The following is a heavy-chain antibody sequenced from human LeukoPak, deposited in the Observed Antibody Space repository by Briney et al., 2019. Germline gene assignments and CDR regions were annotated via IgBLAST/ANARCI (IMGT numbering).Heavy chain of an antibody. J-gene: IGHJ4*02. Sequence: GSLRLSCAASGFTFSSYRMNWVRQAPGKGLEWVSSISSSSSYIYYADSVKGRFTISRGNAKNSLYLQMNSLRAEDTAVYYCARDLRALRLSIAVPDYWGQGTLVTVSS. D-gene: IGHD6-19*01. CDR3: ARDLRALRLSIAVPDY. CDR1: GFTFSSYR. V-gene: IGHV3-21*01. CDR2: ISSSSSYI.